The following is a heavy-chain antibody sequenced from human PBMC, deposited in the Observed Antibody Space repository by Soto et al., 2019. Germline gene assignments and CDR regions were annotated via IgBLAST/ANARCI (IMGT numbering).Heavy chain of an antibody. V-gene: IGHV1-69*01. J-gene: IGHJ5*02. CDR2: IIPIFGTA. CDR3: ARDSSSWYNWFDP. D-gene: IGHD6-13*01. Sequence: CKASGGTFISYAISWVXQAPGQGLEWMGGIIPIFGTANYAQKFQGRVTITADESTSTAYMELSSLRSEDTAVYYCARDSSSWYNWFDPWGQGTLVTVSS. CDR1: GGTFISYA.